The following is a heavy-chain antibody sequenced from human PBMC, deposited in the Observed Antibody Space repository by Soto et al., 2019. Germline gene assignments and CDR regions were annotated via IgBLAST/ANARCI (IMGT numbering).Heavy chain of an antibody. J-gene: IGHJ4*02. V-gene: IGHV3-23*01. CDR3: AKSADTLGDIVT. CDR1: GFTFRSYA. CDR2: ISGSSAST. D-gene: IGHD5-12*01. Sequence: EVQLLESGGGLVQPGGSLRLSCAASGFTFRSYAMSWVRQAPGKGLEWVSTISGSSASTYYADSEKGRFTISRDNSKNTLYLQMKSLRAEDTAVYYCAKSADTLGDIVTWGQGTLVTVSS.